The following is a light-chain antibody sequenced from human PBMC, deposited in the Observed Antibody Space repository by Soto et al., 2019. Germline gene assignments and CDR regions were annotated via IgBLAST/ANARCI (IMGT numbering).Light chain of an antibody. J-gene: IGKJ1*01. CDR3: KQYNTYPST. V-gene: IGKV1-5*03. CDR2: KAS. Sequence: DIQMTQSPSTLSASVGDRVTITCRASQSTSGWLAWYQQKPGKAPKILIYKASSVESGVPSRFSGSGSGTEFTLTINSLQPDDFATYECKQYNTYPSTFGQGTKVDIK. CDR1: QSTSGW.